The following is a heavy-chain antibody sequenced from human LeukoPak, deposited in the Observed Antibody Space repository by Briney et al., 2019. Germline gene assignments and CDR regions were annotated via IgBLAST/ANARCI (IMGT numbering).Heavy chain of an antibody. V-gene: IGHV1-46*01. CDR1: GNTFTMYY. Sequence: ASVKVSCKASGNTFTMYYIHWVRQAPGQGLEWMGMVNPSDGATTYAQRFQGRVTMTRDMSTTTVYMDLRSLRSEDTAGYFCARTQRGWLSADLGCLFASYYTYYYMDVWGRGTTVTVSS. CDR3: ARTQRGWLSADLGCLFASYYTYYYMDV. CDR2: VNPSDGAT. D-gene: IGHD3-3*01. J-gene: IGHJ6*03.